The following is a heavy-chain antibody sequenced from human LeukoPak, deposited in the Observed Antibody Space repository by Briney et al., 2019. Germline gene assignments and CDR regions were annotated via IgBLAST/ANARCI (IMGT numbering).Heavy chain of an antibody. Sequence: GASVKVSCKASGHTFTNYHIHWVRQAPGQGVEWMGWINPNSGGTNFAQKFQGRVTMTRDTSISTAYMELSRLRSDDTAVYYCAREKRVAGSRGGFDPWGQGTLVTVSS. CDR2: INPNSGGT. D-gene: IGHD6-19*01. CDR1: GHTFTNYH. CDR3: AREKRVAGSRGGFDP. V-gene: IGHV1-2*02. J-gene: IGHJ5*02.